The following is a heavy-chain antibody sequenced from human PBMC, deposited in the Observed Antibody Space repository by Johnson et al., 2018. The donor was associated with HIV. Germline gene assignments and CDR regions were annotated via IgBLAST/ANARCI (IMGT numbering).Heavy chain of an antibody. V-gene: IGHV3-20*04. D-gene: IGHD1-20*01. J-gene: IGHJ3*02. CDR1: GFTFDDYG. CDR2: INWNGGST. CDR3: AREVRYNFNPVPAFDI. Sequence: VQLVESGGGVVRPGGSLRLSCAASGFTFDDYGMNWVRQAPGKGLEWVSGINWNGGSTVYGDSVKGRFTISRDNAKNSLYLQMKSLRAEDTALYYCAREVRYNFNPVPAFDIWGQGTMVTVSS.